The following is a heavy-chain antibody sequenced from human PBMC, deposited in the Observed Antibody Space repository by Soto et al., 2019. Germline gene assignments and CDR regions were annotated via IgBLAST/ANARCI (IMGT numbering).Heavy chain of an antibody. CDR3: ARAGNYVWGSVNAFDI. CDR1: GGTFSSYA. J-gene: IGHJ3*02. D-gene: IGHD3-16*01. V-gene: IGHV1-69*13. CDR2: IIPIFGTA. Sequence: SVKVSCKASGGTFSSYAISWVRQAPGQGLEWMGGIIPIFGTANYAQKFQGRVTITADESTSTAYMELSSLRSEDTAVYYCARAGNYVWGSVNAFDIWGQGTMVTVSS.